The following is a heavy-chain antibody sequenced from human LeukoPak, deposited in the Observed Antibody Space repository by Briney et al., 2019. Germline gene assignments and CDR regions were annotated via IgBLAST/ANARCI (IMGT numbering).Heavy chain of an antibody. CDR3: ATGIAAASSDY. J-gene: IGHJ4*02. V-gene: IGHV4-59*01. CDR1: GGSISSYY. Sequence: SETLSLTCTVSGGSISSYYWSWIRQPPGKGLEWIGYIHYSGSTNYNPSLKSRVTISVDTSKNQFSLKLSSVTAADTAVYYCATGIAAASSDYWGQGTLVTVSS. D-gene: IGHD6-13*01. CDR2: IHYSGST.